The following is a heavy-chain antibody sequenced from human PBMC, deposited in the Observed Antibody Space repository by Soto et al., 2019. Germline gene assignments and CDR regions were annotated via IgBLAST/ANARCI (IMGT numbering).Heavy chain of an antibody. J-gene: IGHJ6*02. Sequence: GGSLRLSCAASGFTFSNSWMSWVRQAPGKGLEWVANIKEDGSEKDYVDPVKGRFTITRDNAKNSLYLQMNNLRAEDTAVYFCTRKRFGMDVWGQGTTVTVYS. V-gene: IGHV3-7*03. CDR2: IKEDGSEK. CDR1: GFTFSNSW. CDR3: TRKRFGMDV.